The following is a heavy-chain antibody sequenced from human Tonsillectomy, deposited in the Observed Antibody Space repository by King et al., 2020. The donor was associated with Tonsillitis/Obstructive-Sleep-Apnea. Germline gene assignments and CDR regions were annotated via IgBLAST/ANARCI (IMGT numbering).Heavy chain of an antibody. CDR3: AKDISYASSHYFYMDV. J-gene: IGHJ6*03. V-gene: IGHV3-9*01. CDR2: ISWNSEKK. CDR1: GFTFDDYA. D-gene: IGHD6-6*01. Sequence: VQLVESGGGLVQPGRSLRLSCAASGFTFDDYAMHWVRQAPGKGLEWVSGISWNSEKKGSADSVKGRFTISRDNAKNSLYLQMNSLRTEDTALYYCAKDISYASSHYFYMDVWGKGTTVTVSS.